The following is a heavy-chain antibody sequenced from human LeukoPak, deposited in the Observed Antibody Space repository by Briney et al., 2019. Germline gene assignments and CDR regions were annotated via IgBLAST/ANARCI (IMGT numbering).Heavy chain of an antibody. CDR1: GYTFTSYG. D-gene: IGHD3-3*01. CDR3: ARVGYYDFWSGYYKEGSFDY. V-gene: IGHV1-18*01. Sequence: SVKVSCKASGYTFTSYGISWVRQAPGQGLEWMGWISAYNGNTNYAQKLQGRVTMTTDTSTSTAYMELRSLRSDDTAVYYCARVGYYDFWSGYYKEGSFDYWGQGTLVTVSS. J-gene: IGHJ4*02. CDR2: ISAYNGNT.